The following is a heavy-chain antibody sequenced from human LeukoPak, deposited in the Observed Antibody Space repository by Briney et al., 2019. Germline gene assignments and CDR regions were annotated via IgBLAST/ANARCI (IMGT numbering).Heavy chain of an antibody. V-gene: IGHV3-74*01. J-gene: IGHJ6*04. CDR3: ARGGSYSPAQIYGMDV. CDR1: GFTFSSYW. CDR2: INSDGSST. D-gene: IGHD2-15*01. Sequence: GGSLRLSCAASGFTFSSYWMHWVRQAPGKGLVWVSRINSDGSSTIYADSVKRRFTISRDNAKNTLYLQMNSLRAEDTAVYYCARGGSYSPAQIYGMDVWGKGTTVTVSS.